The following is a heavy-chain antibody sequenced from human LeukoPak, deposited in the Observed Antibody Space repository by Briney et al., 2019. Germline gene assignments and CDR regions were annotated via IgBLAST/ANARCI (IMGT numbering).Heavy chain of an antibody. V-gene: IGHV6-1*01. CDR3: ARDNQYNSDSSDYGGTNFDY. Sequence: SQTLSLTCAISGDSVSSNSAGWSWIRQSPSRGLEWLGRTYYRSKWYIDYAVSVKSRITINPDTSKNRFSLKLSSVTAADTAMYYCARDNQYNSDSSDYGGTNFDYWGQGTLVTVSS. J-gene: IGHJ4*02. CDR2: TYYRSKWYI. D-gene: IGHD3-22*01. CDR1: GDSVSSNSAG.